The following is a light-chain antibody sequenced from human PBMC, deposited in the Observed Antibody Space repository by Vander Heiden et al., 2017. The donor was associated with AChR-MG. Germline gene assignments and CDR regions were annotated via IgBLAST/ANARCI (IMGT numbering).Light chain of an antibody. Sequence: ATRMTQSPSSFSASTGDRVTITCRPTQGISSYLAWYQQKPGKARKLLIYAAYTLQSGVPSRFSGSGSGTDFTLTISCLQAEDVATYCCQQYYSYPLTFGGGTKVEIK. J-gene: IGKJ4*01. CDR2: AAY. V-gene: IGKV1-8*01. CDR1: QGISSY. CDR3: QQYYSYPLT.